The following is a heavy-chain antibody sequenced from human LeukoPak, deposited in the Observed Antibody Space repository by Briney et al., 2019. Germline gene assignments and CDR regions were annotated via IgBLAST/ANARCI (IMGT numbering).Heavy chain of an antibody. D-gene: IGHD5-12*01. CDR1: GFTFSSYS. CDR2: ISSSSSYI. CDR3: ARDGVATFDY. Sequence: PGGSLRLSCAASGFTFSSYSMNWVRQAPGKGLEWVSSISSSSSYIYYADSVKGRFTISRDNPKNSLYLQMNSLRAEDTAVYYCARDGVATFDYWGQGTLVTVSS. V-gene: IGHV3-21*01. J-gene: IGHJ4*02.